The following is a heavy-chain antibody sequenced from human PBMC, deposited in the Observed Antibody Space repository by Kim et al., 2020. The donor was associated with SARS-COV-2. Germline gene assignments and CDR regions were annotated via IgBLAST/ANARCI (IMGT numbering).Heavy chain of an antibody. CDR2: IYYSGST. Sequence: GKGLEWIGYIYYSGSTNYNTSLKSRVTISVDTSKNQFSLKLSSVTAADTAVYYCARHLYSSGWPLDYWGQGTLVTVSS. D-gene: IGHD6-19*01. CDR3: ARHLYSSGWPLDY. V-gene: IGHV4-59*08. J-gene: IGHJ4*02.